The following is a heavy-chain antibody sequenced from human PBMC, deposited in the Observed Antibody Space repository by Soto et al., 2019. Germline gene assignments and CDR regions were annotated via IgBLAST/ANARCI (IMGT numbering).Heavy chain of an antibody. CDR1: GFTFKSAW. D-gene: IGHD6-19*01. V-gene: IGHV3-15*07. CDR3: ATEQTFSSGCFDS. CDR2: IYSRADGGTT. J-gene: IGHJ4*02. Sequence: EVQLVESGGGLVEPGGSLRLSCAASGFTFKSAWMNWVRQAPGKGLEWVGRIYSRADGGTTDYAAPVKGRFTISRDDSEDTLFLQMSNLKTEDTAVYFCATEQTFSSGCFDSGGQGTLVTVSS.